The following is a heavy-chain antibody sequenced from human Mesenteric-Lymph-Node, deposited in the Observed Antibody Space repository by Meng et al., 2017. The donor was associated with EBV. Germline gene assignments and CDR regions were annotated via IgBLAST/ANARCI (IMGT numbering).Heavy chain of an antibody. Sequence: LEDAGRAGVTPSQTGTLPCTACGVSSCSVSNYWSWFRQPPAKCLLWFVYIYYSGSTYSAPSLKVRLTISVDTPKNQFSLKLNSVTAADTAVYYCSRGSWSDPVGLDLWGRGTLVTVSS. CDR2: IYYSGST. D-gene: IGHD2-15*01. CDR1: GVSSCSVSNY. V-gene: IGHV4-30-4*01. CDR3: SRGSWSDPVGLDL. J-gene: IGHJ2*01.